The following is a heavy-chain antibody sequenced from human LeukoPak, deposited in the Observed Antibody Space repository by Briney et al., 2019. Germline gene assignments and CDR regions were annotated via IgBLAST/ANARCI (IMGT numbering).Heavy chain of an antibody. V-gene: IGHV3-30-3*01. D-gene: IGHD5-24*01. Sequence: GGSLRLSCAASGFTFSSYAMHWVRQAPGKGLEWVAVISYDGGNKYYADSVKGRFTISRDNSKNTLYLQMNSLRAVDTAVYYCARGPSRWLEYYFDYWGQGTLVTVSS. CDR3: ARGPSRWLEYYFDY. CDR2: ISYDGGNK. J-gene: IGHJ4*02. CDR1: GFTFSSYA.